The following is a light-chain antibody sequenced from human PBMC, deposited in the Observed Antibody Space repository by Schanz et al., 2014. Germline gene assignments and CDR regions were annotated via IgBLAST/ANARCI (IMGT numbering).Light chain of an antibody. V-gene: IGLV2-14*01. J-gene: IGLJ3*02. CDR2: DVS. CDR3: SSYTYSSTWV. Sequence: QSVLTQPASVSGSPGQSITISCTGTSSDIGGYNLVSWYQQHPGKAPKLMIYDVSNRPSGVSSRFSGSKSGNTASLTVSGLQAEDEADYYCSSYTYSSTWVFGGGTKLTVL. CDR1: SSDIGGYNL.